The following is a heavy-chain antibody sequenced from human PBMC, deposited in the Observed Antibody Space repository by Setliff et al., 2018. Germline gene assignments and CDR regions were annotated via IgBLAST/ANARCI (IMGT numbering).Heavy chain of an antibody. V-gene: IGHV3-30-3*02. CDR1: GFTFSRSA. D-gene: IGHD2-15*01. Sequence: PGGSLRLSCAASGFTFSRSAIHWVRQASGKGLEWVGRVRSRINNFATAYDGGNKYHADSVKGRFTISRDNSKNTLYLQMNSLRPEDTAVYYCARTCSGSGCYAGLESWGQGTPVTVSS. CDR2: RSRINNFATAYDGGNK. J-gene: IGHJ4*02. CDR3: ARTCSGSGCYAGLES.